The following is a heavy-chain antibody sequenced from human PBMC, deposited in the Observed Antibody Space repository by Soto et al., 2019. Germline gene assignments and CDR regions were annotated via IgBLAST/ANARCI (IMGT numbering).Heavy chain of an antibody. J-gene: IGHJ4*02. Sequence: GGSLRLSCAASGFTFSSYAMHWVRQAPGKGLEWVAVISYDGSNKYYADSVKGRFTISRDNSKNTLYLQMNSLRAEDTAVYYCARDPPPFTMIVVVIRYILDYWGQGTLVTVSS. CDR2: ISYDGSNK. CDR3: ARDPPPFTMIVVVIRYILDY. CDR1: GFTFSSYA. V-gene: IGHV3-30-3*01. D-gene: IGHD3-22*01.